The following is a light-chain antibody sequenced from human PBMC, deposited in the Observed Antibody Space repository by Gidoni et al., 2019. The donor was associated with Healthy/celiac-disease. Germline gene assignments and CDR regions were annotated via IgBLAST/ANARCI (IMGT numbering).Light chain of an antibody. V-gene: IGKV3-11*01. J-gene: IGKJ5*01. CDR1: PSVSSY. CDR2: DAS. CDR3: QQRSNWPT. Sequence: ESVLTQSPATLTLSPGERATLSCRASPSVSSYLAWYQQKPGQAPRLLIYDASTRATGIPARFSGSGSGTDFTLTISSLEPEDFAVYYCQQRSNWPTFGQGTRLEIK.